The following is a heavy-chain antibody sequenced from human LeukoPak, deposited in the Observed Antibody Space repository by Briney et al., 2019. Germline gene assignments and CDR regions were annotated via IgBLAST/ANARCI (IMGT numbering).Heavy chain of an antibody. J-gene: IGHJ4*02. CDR3: ARAGGYGGNRSPFDY. V-gene: IGHV3-48*02. Sequence: GGSLRLSCAASGFTFSSYSMNWVRQAPGKGLEWVSYISSSSSTIYYTDSVNGRFTISRDNARNSLYLQMNNVRDEDTAVYYCARAGGYGGNRSPFDYWGQGTPVTVSS. CDR1: GFTFSSYS. CDR2: ISSSSSTI. D-gene: IGHD4-23*01.